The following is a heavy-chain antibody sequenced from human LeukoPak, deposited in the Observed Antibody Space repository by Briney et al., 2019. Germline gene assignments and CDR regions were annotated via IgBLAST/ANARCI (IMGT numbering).Heavy chain of an antibody. D-gene: IGHD5-24*01. V-gene: IGHV4-39*07. Sequence: SETLSLTCTVSSGSISSSSYYWGWIRQPPGKGLEWIGSIYYSGSTYYNPSLKSRVTISVDTSKNQFSLKLSSVTAADTAVYYCARVKMREYYFDYWGQGTLVTVSS. CDR2: IYYSGST. CDR1: SGSISSSSYY. CDR3: ARVKMREYYFDY. J-gene: IGHJ4*02.